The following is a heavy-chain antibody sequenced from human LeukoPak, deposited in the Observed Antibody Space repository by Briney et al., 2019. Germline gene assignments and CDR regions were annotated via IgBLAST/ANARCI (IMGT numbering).Heavy chain of an antibody. J-gene: IGHJ4*02. CDR3: AKGPANSNYPIGYLFDS. CDR2: ISGDGGPT. D-gene: IGHD1-7*01. CDR1: GFTFDYHA. Sequence: PGGSLRLSCAASGFTFDYHAMHWFRQAPGKGLEWVSLISGDGGPTYYADSVKGRFTISRDNSKNSLYLQMNSLRTEVTAFYYCAKGPANSNYPIGYLFDSWGQGTLVTVSS. V-gene: IGHV3-43*02.